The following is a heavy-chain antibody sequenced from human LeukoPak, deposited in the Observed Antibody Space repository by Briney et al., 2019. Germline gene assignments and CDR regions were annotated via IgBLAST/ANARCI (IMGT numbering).Heavy chain of an antibody. CDR2: ISSSGSTI. CDR1: GFTFSDYY. J-gene: IGHJ4*02. D-gene: IGHD3-16*02. V-gene: IGHV3-11*01. CDR3: ARDGYDYVWGSYRPVDY. Sequence: GRTLRLSCAASGFTFSDYYMSWIRQAPGKGLEWVSYISSSGSTIYYADSVKGRFTISRDNAKNSLYLQMNSLRAEDTAVYYCARDGYDYVWGSYRPVDYWGQGTLVTVSS.